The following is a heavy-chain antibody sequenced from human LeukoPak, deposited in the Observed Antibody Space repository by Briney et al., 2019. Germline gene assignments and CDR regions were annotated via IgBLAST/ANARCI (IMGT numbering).Heavy chain of an antibody. D-gene: IGHD2-2*01. J-gene: IGHJ6*03. Sequence: GGSLRLSCAASGFTFSSYGMHWVRQAPGKGLEWVAFIRYDGSNKYYADSVKGRSTISRDNSKNTLYLQMNSLRAEDTAVYYCAKDGCSSTSCPYYYYYYYMDVWGKGTTVTVSS. CDR1: GFTFSSYG. CDR2: IRYDGSNK. CDR3: AKDGCSSTSCPYYYYYYYMDV. V-gene: IGHV3-30*02.